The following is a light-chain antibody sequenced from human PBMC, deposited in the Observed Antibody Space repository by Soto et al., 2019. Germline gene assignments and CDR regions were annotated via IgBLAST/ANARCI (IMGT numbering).Light chain of an antibody. J-gene: IGKJ1*01. CDR1: QSVSSSY. CDR2: GAS. CDR3: QQYGSSPVT. Sequence: EIVLTQSPGSLSLSPGEGATLSCRASQSVSSSYLARYQQKPGQAPRLLIYGASSRATGIPDRFSGSGSGTDFTLTISRLEPEDFVVYYCQQYGSSPVTFGQGTKVDIK. V-gene: IGKV3-20*01.